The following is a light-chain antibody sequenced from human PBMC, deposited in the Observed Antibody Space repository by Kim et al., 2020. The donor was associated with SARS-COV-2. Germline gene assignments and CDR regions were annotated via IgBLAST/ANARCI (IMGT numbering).Light chain of an antibody. Sequence: SAATGDRVTITCRASQGISSYFAWYQQKPGKAPKLLIYAAFTLQSGVPSRFSGSGSGTDFTLTFSCLQSEDFATYYCQQYYSYPHTFGQGTKLEI. CDR2: AAF. CDR3: QQYYSYPHT. CDR1: QGISSY. V-gene: IGKV1-8*01. J-gene: IGKJ2*01.